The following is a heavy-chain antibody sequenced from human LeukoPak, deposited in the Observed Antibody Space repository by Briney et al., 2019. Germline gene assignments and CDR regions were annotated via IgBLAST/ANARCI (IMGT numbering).Heavy chain of an antibody. CDR2: MYYSGST. J-gene: IGHJ4*02. V-gene: IGHV4-39*01. Sequence: PSETLSLTCTVSGGSVSSSSFYWGWIRQPPGKGLEWIGSMYYSGSTYYNPSLKSRVTISVDTSQNQFSLKLSSVTAADTAVYYCARRRWFGERRDYWGQGTLVTVSS. CDR3: ARRRWFGERRDY. D-gene: IGHD3-10*01. CDR1: GGSVSSSSFY.